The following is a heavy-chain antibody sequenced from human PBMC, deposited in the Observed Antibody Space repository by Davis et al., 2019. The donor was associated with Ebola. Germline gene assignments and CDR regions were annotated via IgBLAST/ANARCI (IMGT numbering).Heavy chain of an antibody. V-gene: IGHV4-4*02. CDR3: ARALNSPFWSGYYSRVEAFDI. Sequence: PSETLSLTCAVSGGSISSSNWWSWVRQPPGKGLEWIGEIYHSGSTNYNPSLKSRVTISVGKSKNQFSLKLSSVTAADTAVYYCARALNSPFWSGYYSRVEAFDIWGQGTMVTVSS. J-gene: IGHJ3*02. D-gene: IGHD3-3*02. CDR2: IYHSGST. CDR1: GGSISSSNW.